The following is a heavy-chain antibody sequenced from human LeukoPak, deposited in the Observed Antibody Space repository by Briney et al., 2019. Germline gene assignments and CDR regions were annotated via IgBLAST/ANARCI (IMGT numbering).Heavy chain of an antibody. D-gene: IGHD3-3*01. Sequence: PSEALSLTCTVSGGSISGYYWSWIRQPPGKGLEWIGSINYSGSTNYNPSLRGRLTISVDTSKSQFSLRLTSVTAADTAVYYCARGIFRDGIDVWGQGTTVTVSS. CDR2: INYSGST. CDR1: GGSISGYY. V-gene: IGHV4-59*08. CDR3: ARGIFRDGIDV. J-gene: IGHJ6*02.